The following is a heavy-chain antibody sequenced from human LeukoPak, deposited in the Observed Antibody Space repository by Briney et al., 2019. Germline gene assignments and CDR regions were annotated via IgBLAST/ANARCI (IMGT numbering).Heavy chain of an antibody. CDR1: RFTFSSYS. J-gene: IGHJ4*02. Sequence: GSLRLSCTASRFTFSSYSMHWFRRPPGKGLEWLAVISYDGSNKNYADSVKGRFTISRDTSKNKLSLKMNCLTAADTAVYYCEGCGLYDGSGYQVRDWGQGTLVTVSS. CDR2: ISYDGSNK. V-gene: IGHV3-30*04. D-gene: IGHD3-22*01. CDR3: EGCGLYDGSGYQVRD.